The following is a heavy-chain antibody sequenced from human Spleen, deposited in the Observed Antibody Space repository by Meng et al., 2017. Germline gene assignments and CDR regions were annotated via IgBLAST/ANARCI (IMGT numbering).Heavy chain of an antibody. Sequence: VQLVESGGGLVKPGESLRLSCAASGLTFNNAYMTWVRQAPGQGLELVSAISASGGSTYYADSVKGRFTVSRDNSKSTLYLQMKTLRAEDTAMYYCAFDFWGQGTLVTVSS. J-gene: IGHJ4*02. CDR3: AFDF. V-gene: IGHV3-23*04. CDR1: GLTFNNAY. CDR2: ISASGGST.